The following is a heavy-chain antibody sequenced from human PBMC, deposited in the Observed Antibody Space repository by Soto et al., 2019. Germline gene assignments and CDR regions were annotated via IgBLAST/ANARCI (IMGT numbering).Heavy chain of an antibody. CDR3: ARDKDDGGYYYYYGMDV. D-gene: IGHD1-1*01. CDR1: GFTFSSYS. CDR2: ISSSSSTI. V-gene: IGHV3-48*02. Sequence: GGSLRLSCAASGFTFSSYSMNWVRQAPGKGLEWVSYISSSSSTIYYADSVKGRFTISRDNAKNSLYLQMNSLRDEDTAVYYCARDKDDGGYYYYYGMDVWGQGTTVTVSS. J-gene: IGHJ6*02.